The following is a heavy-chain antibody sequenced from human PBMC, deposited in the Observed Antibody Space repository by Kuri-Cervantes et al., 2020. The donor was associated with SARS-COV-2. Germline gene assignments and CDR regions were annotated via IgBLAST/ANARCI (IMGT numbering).Heavy chain of an antibody. CDR1: GFNFSSYA. Sequence: GEFLKISCAASGFNFSSYAMSWVRQAPGKGLDWVSAISGSGGSTYYADSVKGRFTIYRDNSNNTLYLQMNSLRAEDTAVYYCDYSTSLDYWGQGTLVTVSS. J-gene: IGHJ4*02. CDR3: DYSTSLDY. D-gene: IGHD2-2*01. V-gene: IGHV3-23*01. CDR2: ISGSGGST.